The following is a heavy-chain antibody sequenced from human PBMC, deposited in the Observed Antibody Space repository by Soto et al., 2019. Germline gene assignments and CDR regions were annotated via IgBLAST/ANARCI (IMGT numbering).Heavy chain of an antibody. Sequence: EVRLLESGGGLEQPGGSLRLSCTTSGFTFDNFAMSWVRQAPGRGLEWVSAISGGGGGTYYADSVKGRFIISRDNSKNTVYLQVNGLRPDDTAVYYCAKDVHYDSSGRLDYWGQGTLVTVSS. CDR3: AKDVHYDSSGRLDY. V-gene: IGHV3-23*01. CDR1: GFTFDNFA. D-gene: IGHD3-22*01. CDR2: ISGGGGGT. J-gene: IGHJ4*02.